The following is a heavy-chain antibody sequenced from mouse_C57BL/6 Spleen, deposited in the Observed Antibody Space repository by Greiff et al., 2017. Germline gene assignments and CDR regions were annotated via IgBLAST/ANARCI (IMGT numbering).Heavy chain of an antibody. Sequence: VQLQQSGAELVRPGASVKLSCTASGFNIKDDYMHWVKQRPEQGLEWIGWIDPENGDTEYASKFQGKATITADTSSNTAYLQLSSLTSEDTAVYYCKGITTVVATRGFAYWGQGTLVTVSA. J-gene: IGHJ3*01. V-gene: IGHV14-4*01. D-gene: IGHD1-1*01. CDR1: GFNIKDDY. CDR2: IDPENGDT. CDR3: KGITTVVATRGFAY.